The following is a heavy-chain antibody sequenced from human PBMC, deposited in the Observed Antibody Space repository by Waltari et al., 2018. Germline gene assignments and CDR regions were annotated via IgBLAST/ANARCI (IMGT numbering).Heavy chain of an antibody. CDR1: GDSISGNYW. CDR2: VHLSGKT. V-gene: IGHV4-4*02. Sequence: QLQLEESGQGLVKPSGTLSLTCAVSGDSISGNYWWSWVRQSPEKGLEWIGQVHLSGKTHYNPALQSRVTRSVDKPKNQFSLNLNSVTAADTAVYYCAGDRAIGLFFDYWGRGTLVTVSS. J-gene: IGHJ4*02. D-gene: IGHD2-2*01. CDR3: AGDRAIGLFFDY.